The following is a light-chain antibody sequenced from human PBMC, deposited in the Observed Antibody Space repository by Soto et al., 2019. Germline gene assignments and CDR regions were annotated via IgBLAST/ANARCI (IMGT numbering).Light chain of an antibody. V-gene: IGLV9-49*01. CDR1: SGYSNYK. J-gene: IGLJ2*01. Sequence: QPVLTQPPSASASLGASVTLTCTLSSGYSNYKVDWYQQRPGKGPRFVMRVGTGGIVGSKGDGIPDRFSVLGSGLNRYLTIKNIQEEDECDYHCGADHGSGSNFLVVFGGGTKLTVL. CDR2: VGTGGIVG. CDR3: GADHGSGSNFLVV.